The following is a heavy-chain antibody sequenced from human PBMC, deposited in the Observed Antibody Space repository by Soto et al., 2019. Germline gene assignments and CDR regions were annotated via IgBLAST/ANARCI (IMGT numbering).Heavy chain of an antibody. D-gene: IGHD6-13*01. CDR2: INHSGST. J-gene: IGHJ4*02. CDR1: GGSFSGYY. Sequence: QVQLQQWGAGLLKPSETLSLTCAVYGGSFSGYYWSWIRQPPGKGLEWIGEINHSGSTNYNPSLQSRVTISVDTSKNQFSLKLSSVTAADTAVYYCARRVSIAAAGLLDYWGQGTLVTVSS. CDR3: ARRVSIAAAGLLDY. V-gene: IGHV4-34*01.